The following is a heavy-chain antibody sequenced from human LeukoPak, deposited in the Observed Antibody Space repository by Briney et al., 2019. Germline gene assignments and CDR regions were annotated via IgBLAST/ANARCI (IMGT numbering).Heavy chain of an antibody. D-gene: IGHD3-22*01. V-gene: IGHV1-8*01. Sequence: GASVKVSCKASGYTFTTYDITWVRQATGQGLEWMGWMKPDSGDAAYAQKFQGRVAMTRDTSISTAYMELSSLGSEDTAVYYCARGLGDYYDTSGYYYAVPAHWGQGTLVTVSS. CDR1: GYTFTTYD. CDR2: MKPDSGDA. J-gene: IGHJ4*02. CDR3: ARGLGDYYDTSGYYYAVPAH.